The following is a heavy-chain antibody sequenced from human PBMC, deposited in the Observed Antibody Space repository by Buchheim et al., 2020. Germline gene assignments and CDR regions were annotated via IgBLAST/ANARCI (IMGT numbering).Heavy chain of an antibody. V-gene: IGHV3-23*01. CDR3: AKDKDFGPGITGFYFYGMDV. Sequence: EVQLLESGGDLIQPGGSLRLSCVASGFTFSSYGINWVRQAPGKGLEWVACISDGGSVTYYADSVKGRFTISRDNSRNTVYLQMNHMIFDDTAVYYCAKDKDFGPGITGFYFYGMDVWGQGTT. D-gene: IGHD3-10*01. CDR1: GFTFSSYG. CDR2: ISDGGSVT. J-gene: IGHJ6*02.